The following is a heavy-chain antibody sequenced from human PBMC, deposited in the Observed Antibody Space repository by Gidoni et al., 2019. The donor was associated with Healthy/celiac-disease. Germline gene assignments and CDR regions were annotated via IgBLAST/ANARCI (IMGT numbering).Heavy chain of an antibody. CDR2: IYYSGST. Sequence: QLQLQESGPGLVKPSETLSLTCTVSGGSISSSSYYWGWIRQPPGKGLEWIGSIYYSGSTYYNPSLKSRVTISVDTSKNQFSLKLSSVTAADTAVYYCASRSGGVLPPDPDWYFDLWGRGTLVTVSS. D-gene: IGHD3-10*01. CDR1: GGSISSSSYY. V-gene: IGHV4-39*01. CDR3: ASRSGGVLPPDPDWYFDL. J-gene: IGHJ2*01.